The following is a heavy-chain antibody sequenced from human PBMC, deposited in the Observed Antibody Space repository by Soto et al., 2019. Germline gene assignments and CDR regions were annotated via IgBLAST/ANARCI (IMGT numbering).Heavy chain of an antibody. CDR2: IKQDGKEI. CDR3: ARAGVEDTIYRPSDY. V-gene: IGHV3-7*03. D-gene: IGHD3-10*01. CDR1: GFTVKAFS. J-gene: IGHJ4*02. Sequence: PGGSLRLSCAASGFTVKAFSMTWVRQAPGKGLEWVASIKQDGKEIFYVDSVKGRFTIFRDDATNSLYLQMNSLRADDTAIYYCARAGVEDTIYRPSDYWGKGTLVTVSS.